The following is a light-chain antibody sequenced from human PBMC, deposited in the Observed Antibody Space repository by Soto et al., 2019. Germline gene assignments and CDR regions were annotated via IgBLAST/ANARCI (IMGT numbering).Light chain of an antibody. J-gene: IGKJ5*01. CDR2: DAS. CDR1: QSVSSY. Sequence: DIVLTQSPGTLSLSPGERATLSCRASQSVSSYLAWYQQKPGQAPRLLIFDASNRATGIPPRFSGSGSGTDFTLTISSLEPEDFAVYYCQQRSNWPLFTFGQGTRLEIK. CDR3: QQRSNWPLFT. V-gene: IGKV3-11*01.